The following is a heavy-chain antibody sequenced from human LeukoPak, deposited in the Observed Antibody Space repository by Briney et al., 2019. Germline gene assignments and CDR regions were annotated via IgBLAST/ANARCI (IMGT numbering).Heavy chain of an antibody. D-gene: IGHD6-19*01. V-gene: IGHV4-39*02. Sequence: SETLSLTCTVSGGSISSSSYYWGWIRQPPGKGLEWIGSIYHSGSTYYNPSLKSRVTISVDTSKNHFSLKLSSVTAADTAVYYCARGGSVAGTGYWGQGNMVTVSS. CDR2: IYHSGST. CDR3: ARGGSVAGTGY. J-gene: IGHJ4*02. CDR1: GGSISSSSYY.